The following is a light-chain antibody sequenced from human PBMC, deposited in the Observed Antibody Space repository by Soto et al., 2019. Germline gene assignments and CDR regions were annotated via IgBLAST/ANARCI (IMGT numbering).Light chain of an antibody. Sequence: QSVLTQPASVSGSPGQSITISCTGTSSDVGGYNYVSWYQHHPGKVPQLLIYDVSNRPSGVSNRFSGSKSGNTASLTISGLQAEDEADNYCYSYTSSNTYVFGTG. CDR3: YSYTSSNTYV. J-gene: IGLJ1*01. CDR1: SSDVGGYNY. CDR2: DVS. V-gene: IGLV2-14*03.